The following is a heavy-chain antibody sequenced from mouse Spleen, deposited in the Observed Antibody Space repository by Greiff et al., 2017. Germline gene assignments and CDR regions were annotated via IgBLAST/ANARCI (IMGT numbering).Heavy chain of an antibody. J-gene: IGHJ4*01. CDR3: ARRATMIRGGAMDY. D-gene: IGHD2-4*01. Sequence: QVQLQQPGAELVMPGASVKLSCKASGYTFTSYWMHWVKQRPGQGLEWIGEIDPSDSYTNYNQKFKGKATLTVDKSSSTAYMQLSSLTSEDSAVYYCARRATMIRGGAMDYWGQGTSVTVSS. V-gene: IGHV1-69*01. CDR2: IDPSDSYT. CDR1: GYTFTSYW.